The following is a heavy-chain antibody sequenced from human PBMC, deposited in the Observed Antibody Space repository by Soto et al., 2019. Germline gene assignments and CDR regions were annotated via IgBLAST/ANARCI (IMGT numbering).Heavy chain of an antibody. CDR3: AKHITMVRGVIIPYYFDY. D-gene: IGHD3-10*01. CDR2: ISGSGGST. Sequence: EVQLLESGGGLVQPGGSLRLSCSASGFTFSSYAMSWVRQAPGKGLEWVSAISGSGGSTYYADSVKGRFTISRDNSKNTLYLQMNSLRAEDTAVYYCAKHITMVRGVIIPYYFDYWGQGTLVTVSS. CDR1: GFTFSSYA. V-gene: IGHV3-23*01. J-gene: IGHJ4*02.